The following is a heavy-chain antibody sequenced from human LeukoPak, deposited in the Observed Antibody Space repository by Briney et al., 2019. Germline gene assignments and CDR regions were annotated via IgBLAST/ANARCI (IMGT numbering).Heavy chain of an antibody. D-gene: IGHD5-24*01. J-gene: IGHJ4*02. CDR2: ITSTSRTI. CDR1: GFNFNDYS. V-gene: IGHV3-69-1*02. CDR3: ARDFPDNSLFDL. Sequence: PGGSLRLSCEVPGFNFNDYSMQWVRQAPGKVLEWVASITSTSRTIYYADSVQGRCIISRDNAKKTVSLEMNSLRGEDAALYYCARDFPDNSLFDLWGRGTLVSVSS.